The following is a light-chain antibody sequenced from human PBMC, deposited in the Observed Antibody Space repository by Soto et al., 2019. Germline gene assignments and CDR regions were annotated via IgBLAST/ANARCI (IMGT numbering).Light chain of an antibody. Sequence: DIQMTQSPSSLSASVGDRVTITCRASQGISNNLAWFQQKPGEVPNLLIYGASTLLSGVPSRFSGSGSGTDFTLTISSLQPEDVATYYCQNYNGAPRTFGQGTKVEIK. V-gene: IGKV1-27*01. J-gene: IGKJ1*01. CDR1: QGISNN. CDR3: QNYNGAPRT. CDR2: GAS.